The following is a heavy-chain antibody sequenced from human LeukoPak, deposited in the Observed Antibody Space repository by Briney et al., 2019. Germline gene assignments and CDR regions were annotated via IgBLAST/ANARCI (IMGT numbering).Heavy chain of an antibody. CDR1: GGSISSGSYY. J-gene: IGHJ1*01. Sequence: SQTLSLTCTVSGGSISSGSYYWSWIRQPAGKGLEWIGRIYTSGSTTYNPSLKSRVTISVDTSKNQFSLKLSSVTAADTAVYYCAREYYDSSLATQYFQHWGQGTLVTVSS. D-gene: IGHD3-22*01. CDR3: AREYYDSSLATQYFQH. V-gene: IGHV4-61*02. CDR2: IYTSGST.